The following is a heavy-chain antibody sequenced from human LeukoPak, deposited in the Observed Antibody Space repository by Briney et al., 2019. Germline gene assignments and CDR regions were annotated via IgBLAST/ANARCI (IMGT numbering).Heavy chain of an antibody. D-gene: IGHD4-23*01. J-gene: IGHJ2*01. Sequence: SETLSLTCAVYGESLSKYYWTWIRQSPGRGLEWIGEINHRGSTNLNPSLKSRVTLSVDTSKNQFSLKLNSVTAADTAVYYCARDYGGYSRYFELWGRGTLVTVSS. CDR3: ARDYGGYSRYFEL. V-gene: IGHV4-34*01. CDR1: GESLSKYY. CDR2: INHRGST.